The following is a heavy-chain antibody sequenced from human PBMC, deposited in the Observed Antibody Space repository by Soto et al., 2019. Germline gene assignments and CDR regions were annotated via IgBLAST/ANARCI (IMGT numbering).Heavy chain of an antibody. Sequence: QERLVQSGAEVRKPGSSVKVSCKVTGGTSTRYAINWVRQAPGQGLEWMGGIVPMFGTSKYAQKFQGRVTITAETLTTIAYMELRSLRSEDTAVYYCNRGSEYDFWSGYLWGQGTLVSVSS. CDR2: IVPMFGTS. D-gene: IGHD3-3*01. J-gene: IGHJ4*02. V-gene: IGHV1-69*06. CDR3: NRGSEYDFWSGYL. CDR1: GGTSTRYA.